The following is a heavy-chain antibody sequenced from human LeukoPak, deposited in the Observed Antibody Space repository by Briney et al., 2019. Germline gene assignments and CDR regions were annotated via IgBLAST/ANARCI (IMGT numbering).Heavy chain of an antibody. V-gene: IGHV1-18*01. J-gene: IGHJ5*02. D-gene: IGHD2-2*01. CDR3: ARDPGYCSSTSCKYNWFDP. Sequence: GASVKVSCKASGYTFTSYGISWVRQAPGQGLEWMGWISAYNGNTNYAQKLQGRVTMTTDTSTSTAYMELRSLRSDDPAVYYCARDPGYCSSTSCKYNWFDPWGQGTLVTVSS. CDR1: GYTFTSYG. CDR2: ISAYNGNT.